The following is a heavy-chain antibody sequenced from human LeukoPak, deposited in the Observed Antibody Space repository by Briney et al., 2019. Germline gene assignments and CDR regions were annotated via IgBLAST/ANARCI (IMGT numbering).Heavy chain of an antibody. D-gene: IGHD6-6*01. CDR3: ARSIDY. CDR1: GFTVSSNY. CDR2: IYIGGST. J-gene: IGHJ4*02. V-gene: IGHV3-53*01. Sequence: HPGGSLRLSCEVSGFTVSSNYMSWVRQAPGKGLVWVSVIYIGGSTYYADSVKGRFTISRDNSKNTLNLQMNSLRADDTAVYYCARSIDYWGQGTLVTVSS.